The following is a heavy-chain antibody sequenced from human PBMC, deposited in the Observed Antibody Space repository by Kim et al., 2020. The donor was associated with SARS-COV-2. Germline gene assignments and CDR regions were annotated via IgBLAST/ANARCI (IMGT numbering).Heavy chain of an antibody. J-gene: IGHJ3*02. CDR1: GFTFSNAW. Sequence: GGSLRLSCAASGFTFSNAWMSWVRQAPGKGLEWVGRIKSKTDGGTTDNAAPVKGRFTISRDDSKNTLYLQMNSLKTEDTAVYYCTTGYDTAMVPGDALDIWGQGTMVTVSS. CDR2: IKSKTDGGTT. D-gene: IGHD5-18*01. V-gene: IGHV3-15*01. CDR3: TTGYDTAMVPGDALDI.